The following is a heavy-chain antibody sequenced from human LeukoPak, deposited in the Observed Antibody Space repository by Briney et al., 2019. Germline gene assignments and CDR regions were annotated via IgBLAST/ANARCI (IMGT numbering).Heavy chain of an antibody. CDR2: ITYDAINT. CDR1: GFEFSRYA. J-gene: IGHJ3*02. CDR3: ARDVGLGIAEGDAFDI. D-gene: IGHD6-13*01. Sequence: AGGSLRLSCTASGFEFSRYAMHWVRQAPGKGLEWVAVITYDAINTYYSDSMKGRFTISRDNSKNTLYLQMNSLRAEDTAVYYCARDVGLGIAEGDAFDIWGQGTMVTVSS. V-gene: IGHV3-30*14.